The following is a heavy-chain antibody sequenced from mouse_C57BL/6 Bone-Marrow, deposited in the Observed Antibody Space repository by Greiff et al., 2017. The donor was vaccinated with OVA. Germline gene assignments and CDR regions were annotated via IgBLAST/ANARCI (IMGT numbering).Heavy chain of an antibody. D-gene: IGHD2-5*01. CDR1: GFTFSDYY. Sequence: EVMLVESGGGLVQPGGSLKLSCAASGFTFSDYYMYWVRQTPEKRLEWVAYISNGGGSTYYPDTVKGQFTISRDNAKNTLYLQMSRLKSEDTAMYYCARRGYSNLDYWGQGTSVTVSS. J-gene: IGHJ4*01. CDR2: ISNGGGST. V-gene: IGHV5-12*01. CDR3: ARRGYSNLDY.